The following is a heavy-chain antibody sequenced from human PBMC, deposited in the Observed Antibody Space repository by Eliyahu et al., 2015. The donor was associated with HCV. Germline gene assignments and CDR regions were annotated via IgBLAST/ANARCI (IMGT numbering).Heavy chain of an antibody. D-gene: IGHD1-26*01. V-gene: IGHV3-33*01. CDR1: GFTFSSYG. CDR2: IWYDGSNK. CDR3: ARDGLRGSYYAFDI. Sequence: QVQLVESGGGVVQPGRSLRLSCAASGFTFSSYGMXWVRQAPGKGLEWVAVIWYDGSNKYYADSVKGRFTISRDNSKNTLYLQMNSLRAEDTAVYYCARDGLRGSYYAFDIWGQGTMVTVSS. J-gene: IGHJ3*02.